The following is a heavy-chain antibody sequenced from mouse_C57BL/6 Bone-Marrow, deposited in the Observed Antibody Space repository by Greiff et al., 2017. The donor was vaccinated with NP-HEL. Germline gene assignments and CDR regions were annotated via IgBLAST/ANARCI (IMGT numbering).Heavy chain of an antibody. CDR2: IYPGSGST. CDR1: GYTFTSYW. CDR3: ARHDVGLAWFAY. Sequence: QVQLQQPGAELVKPGASVKMSCKASGYTFTSYWITWVKQRPGQGLEWIGDIYPGSGSTNYNEKFKSKATLTVDTSSSTAYMQLSSLTSEDSAVYYCARHDVGLAWFAYWGQGTLVTVSA. V-gene: IGHV1-55*01. J-gene: IGHJ3*01.